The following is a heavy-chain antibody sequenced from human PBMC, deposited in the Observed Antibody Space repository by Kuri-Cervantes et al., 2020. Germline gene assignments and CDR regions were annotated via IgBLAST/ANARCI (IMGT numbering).Heavy chain of an antibody. J-gene: IGHJ4*02. CDR2: IRSKAYGGTA. Sequence: GGSLRLSCAASGFTFGDYDMSWVRQAPGKGLEWVGFIRSKAYGGTAQYAASVKDRFTISRDDSKSIAYLQMNSLETEDSAVYYCTRNTPNDFWGQGTLVTVSS. D-gene: IGHD5-18*01. CDR1: GFTFGDYD. V-gene: IGHV3-49*04. CDR3: TRNTPNDF.